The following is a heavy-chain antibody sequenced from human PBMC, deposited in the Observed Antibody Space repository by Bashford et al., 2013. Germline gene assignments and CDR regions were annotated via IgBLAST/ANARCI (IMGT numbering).Heavy chain of an antibody. J-gene: IGHJ6*02. CDR1: GFTFSSYA. CDR2: ISYDGSNK. V-gene: IGHV3-30-3*01. CDR3: ARGAYDYSNYELGYYYGMDV. D-gene: IGHD4-11*01. Sequence: GSLRLSCAASGFTFSSYAMHWVARLRQGLEWVAVISYDGSNKYYADSVKGRFTISRDNSKNTLYLQMNSLRAEDTAVYYCARGAYDYSNYELGYYYGMDVWAKGPRSPSP.